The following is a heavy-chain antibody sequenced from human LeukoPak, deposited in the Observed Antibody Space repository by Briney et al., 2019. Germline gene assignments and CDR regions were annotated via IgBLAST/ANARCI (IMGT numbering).Heavy chain of an antibody. CDR3: TTWIYDFWSGSSNY. Sequence: PGGSLRLSCAASGFTFSSYSMNWVRQAPGKGLEWVGRIKSKTDGGTTDYAAPVKGRFTISRDDSKNTLYLQMNSLKTEDTAVYYCTTWIYDFWSGSSNYWGQGTLVTVSS. CDR2: IKSKTDGGTT. CDR1: GFTFSSYS. D-gene: IGHD3-3*01. V-gene: IGHV3-15*07. J-gene: IGHJ4*02.